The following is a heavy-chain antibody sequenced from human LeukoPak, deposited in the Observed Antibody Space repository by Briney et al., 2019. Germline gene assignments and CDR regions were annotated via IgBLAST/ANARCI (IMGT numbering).Heavy chain of an antibody. CDR2: IYSGGST. CDR1: GFTVSSNY. Sequence: GGSLRLSCAASGFTVSSNYMSWVRQAPGKGLEWVSVIYSGGSTYYADSVKGRFTISRDNSKNTLYLQMNSLRAEDTAVYYCAKARYYDSSGPFDYWGQGTLVTVSS. CDR3: AKARYYDSSGPFDY. J-gene: IGHJ4*02. D-gene: IGHD3-22*01. V-gene: IGHV3-66*01.